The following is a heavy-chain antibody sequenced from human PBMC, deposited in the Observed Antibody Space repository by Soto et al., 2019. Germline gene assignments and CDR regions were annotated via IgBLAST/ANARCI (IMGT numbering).Heavy chain of an antibody. J-gene: IGHJ5*02. V-gene: IGHV4-30-4*01. CDR1: GGSISSGDYY. Sequence: QVQLQESGPGLVKPSQTLSLTCTVSGGSISSGDYYWSWIRQPPGKGLEWIGYIYYSGSTYYNPSLKSRVTISVDTSKNQFSRKLSSVTAADTAEYYCARAQQLVNWFDPWGQGTLVTVSS. CDR2: IYYSGST. CDR3: ARAQQLVNWFDP. D-gene: IGHD6-13*01.